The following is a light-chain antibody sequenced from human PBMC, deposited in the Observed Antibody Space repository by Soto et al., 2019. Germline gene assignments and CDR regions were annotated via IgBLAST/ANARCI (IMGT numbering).Light chain of an antibody. CDR2: GAS. CDR1: QSVSSSY. J-gene: IGKJ1*01. Sequence: EIVWTHSPFTLSLSPGXXAXVXXXXSQSVSSSYLAWYQQKPGQAPRLLIYGASSRATGIPDRFSGSGSGTDFTLTISILEPEDFAVYYCQQYGSSSWTCGQGTKVDIK. V-gene: IGKV3-20*01. CDR3: QQYGSSSWT.